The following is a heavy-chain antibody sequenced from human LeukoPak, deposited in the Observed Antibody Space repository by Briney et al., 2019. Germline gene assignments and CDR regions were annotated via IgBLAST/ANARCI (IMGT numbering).Heavy chain of an antibody. V-gene: IGHV1-3*03. D-gene: IGHD2-2*02. CDR3: TLYNY. CDR1: GYSFTSQD. J-gene: IGHJ4*02. CDR2: ISPDNGNA. Sequence: ASVKVSCKTSGYSFTSQDMHWVRQAPGQRLEWVGCISPDNGNAQYSQEFQGRVTITRDTSARTAYMELSSLRSEDMAVYYCTLYNYWGQGTLVTVSS.